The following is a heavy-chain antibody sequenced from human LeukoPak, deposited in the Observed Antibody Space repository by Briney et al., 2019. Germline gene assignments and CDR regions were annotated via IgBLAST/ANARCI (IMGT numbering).Heavy chain of an antibody. V-gene: IGHV3-15*01. Sequence: PGGSLRLSCAASGFTFINAWMAWVRQAPGKGLEWVGRIKSKADGGTIDYTAPVKGRFTISRDDSKNRLYLQMNSLKTEDTAVYYCTTYYGGDWGQGTLVTVSS. CDR3: TTYYGGD. CDR1: GFTFINAW. CDR2: IKSKADGGTI. D-gene: IGHD4-23*01. J-gene: IGHJ4*02.